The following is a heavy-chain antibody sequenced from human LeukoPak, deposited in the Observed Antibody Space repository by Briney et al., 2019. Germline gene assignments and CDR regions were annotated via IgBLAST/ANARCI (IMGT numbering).Heavy chain of an antibody. Sequence: GRSLRLSCAASGCTFSSYAMHWVRQAPGKGLEWVAVISYDGSNKYYADSVKGRFTISRDNSKNTLYLQMNSLRAEDTAVYYCARDRSSSWLWTYYYYGIDVWGQGTTVTVSS. CDR3: ARDRSSSWLWTYYYYGIDV. CDR1: GCTFSSYA. D-gene: IGHD6-13*01. J-gene: IGHJ6*02. CDR2: ISYDGSNK. V-gene: IGHV3-30-3*01.